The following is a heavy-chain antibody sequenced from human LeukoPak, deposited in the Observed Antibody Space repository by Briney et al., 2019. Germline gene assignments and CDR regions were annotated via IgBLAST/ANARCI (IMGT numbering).Heavy chain of an antibody. Sequence: PGGSLRLSCAASGFTFSNYGMSWVRQAPGKGLEWVSANSGSGTSMYYAYSVKGRFIISRDNAKNTLFLQMNSLRAEDTAVYYCARDGVPAARIAFYYYYYMDVWGKGTTVTVSS. CDR1: GFTFSNYG. J-gene: IGHJ6*03. CDR2: NSGSGTSM. V-gene: IGHV3-23*01. CDR3: ARDGVPAARIAFYYYYYMDV. D-gene: IGHD2-2*01.